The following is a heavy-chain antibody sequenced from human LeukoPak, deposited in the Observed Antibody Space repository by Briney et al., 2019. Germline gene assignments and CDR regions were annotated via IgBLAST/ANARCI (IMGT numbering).Heavy chain of an antibody. CDR1: GYTFTSYG. J-gene: IGHJ5*02. V-gene: IGHV1-18*01. CDR2: ISAYNGNT. CDR3: ARGRRYSYGPTDDWFDP. D-gene: IGHD5-18*01. Sequence: ASVKVSCKASGYTFTSYGISWVRQAPGQGLEWMGWISAYNGNTNYAQKLQGRVTMTTDTSTSTAYMELRSLRSDDTAVYSGARGRRYSYGPTDDWFDPWGQGTLVTVSS.